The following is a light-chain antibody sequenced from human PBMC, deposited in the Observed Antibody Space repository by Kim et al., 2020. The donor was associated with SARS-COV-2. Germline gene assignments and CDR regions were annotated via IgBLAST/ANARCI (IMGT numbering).Light chain of an antibody. CDR1: RVLAITS. CDR2: VAP. CDR3: RQKGSSPRT. V-gene: IGKV3-20*01. Sequence: SQGEEPPLSGGASRVLAITSLAGYSRKPGQAPRLFILVAPGRATGTPNRFRGDGSGTDFTLTITDLRPEDLAVYYGRQKGSSPRTFGGRTKVDIK. J-gene: IGKJ4*01.